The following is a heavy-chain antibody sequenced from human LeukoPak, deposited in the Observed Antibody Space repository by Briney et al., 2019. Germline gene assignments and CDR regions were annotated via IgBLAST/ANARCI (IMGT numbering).Heavy chain of an antibody. V-gene: IGHV1-69*06. D-gene: IGHD6-6*01. Sequence: SVKVSCKASGYTFTTYGITWVRQAPGQGLEWMGGIIPMFGTANYAQKFQGRVTITADKSTNTAYMELSSLTSEDTAVFYCARSNGPIAARPGAPINYYYYYMDVWGKGTTVTVSS. CDR2: IIPMFGTA. J-gene: IGHJ6*03. CDR3: ARSNGPIAARPGAPINYYYYYMDV. CDR1: GYTFTTYG.